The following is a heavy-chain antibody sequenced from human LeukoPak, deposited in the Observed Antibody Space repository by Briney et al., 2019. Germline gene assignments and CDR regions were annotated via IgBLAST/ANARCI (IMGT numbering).Heavy chain of an antibody. D-gene: IGHD6-13*01. CDR1: GFTFSNYE. V-gene: IGHV3-48*03. Sequence: GGSLRLSCAASGFTFSNYEMNWVRQAPGKGLEWVSYISSSGSTIYYADSVKGRFTISRDNAKNSPYLQMNSLRAEDTAVYYCARGNIAVAAALDYWGQGTLVTVSS. CDR2: ISSSGSTI. CDR3: ARGNIAVAAALDY. J-gene: IGHJ4*02.